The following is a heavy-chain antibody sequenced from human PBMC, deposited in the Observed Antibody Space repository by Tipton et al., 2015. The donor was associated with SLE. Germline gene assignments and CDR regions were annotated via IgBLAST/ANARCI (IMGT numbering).Heavy chain of an antibody. D-gene: IGHD3-3*01. J-gene: IGHJ3*02. CDR2: MYYSGST. Sequence: TLSLTCTVSGDSIISSSYYWGWIRQPPGKGLEWIGSMYYSGSTYYNPPLKSRVTISVDTSKNQFSLMLRSVTAADTAVYYCARDGPYYDFWSGMGAFDIWGQGTMVTVSS. CDR3: ARDGPYYDFWSGMGAFDI. V-gene: IGHV4-39*07. CDR1: GDSIISSSYY.